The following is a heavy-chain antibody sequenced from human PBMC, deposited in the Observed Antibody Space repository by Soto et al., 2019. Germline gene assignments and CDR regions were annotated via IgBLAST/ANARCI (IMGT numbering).Heavy chain of an antibody. Sequence: SYTLSLTCTLHCFSITSIRYYWVLISQPPGKGLEWIGSIYYSGSTYYNPSLKSRVTISVDTSKNHFSLKLSSVTAADTAVYYCARQSPDYDFWSGYYSYYYGMDVWGQGTTVT. J-gene: IGHJ6*02. V-gene: IGHV4-39*01. CDR3: ARQSPDYDFWSGYYSYYYGMDV. D-gene: IGHD3-3*01. CDR2: IYYSGST. CDR1: CFSITSIRYY.